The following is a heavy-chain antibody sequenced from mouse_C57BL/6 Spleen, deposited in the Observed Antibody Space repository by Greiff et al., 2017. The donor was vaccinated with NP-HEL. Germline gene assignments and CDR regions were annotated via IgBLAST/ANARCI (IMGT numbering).Heavy chain of an antibody. CDR2: ISYDGSN. CDR3: ANAAHYYGSSYFDY. D-gene: IGHD1-1*01. CDR1: GYSITSGYY. J-gene: IGHJ2*01. Sequence: EVKLMESGPGLVKPSQSLSLTCSVTGYSITSGYYWNWIRQFPGNKLEWMGYISYDGSNNYNPSLKNRISITRDTSKNQFFLKLNSVTTEDTATYYCANAAHYYGSSYFDYWGQGTTLTVSS. V-gene: IGHV3-6*01.